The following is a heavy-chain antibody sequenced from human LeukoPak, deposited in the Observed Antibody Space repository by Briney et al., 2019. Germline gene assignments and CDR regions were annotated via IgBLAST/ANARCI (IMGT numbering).Heavy chain of an antibody. J-gene: IGHJ4*02. D-gene: IGHD3-16*02. CDR3: ARHLSNDYVWGSYRFGIRFDY. Sequence: SETLSLTCAVYGGSFSGYYWSWIRQPPGKGLEWIGEINHSGSTNYNPSLKSRVTISVDTSKNQFSLKLSSVTAAETAVYYCARHLSNDYVWGSYRFGIRFDYWGQGTLVTVSS. CDR1: GGSFSGYY. CDR2: INHSGST. V-gene: IGHV4-34*01.